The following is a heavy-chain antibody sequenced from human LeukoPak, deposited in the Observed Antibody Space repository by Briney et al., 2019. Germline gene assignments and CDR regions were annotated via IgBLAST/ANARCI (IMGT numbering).Heavy chain of an antibody. CDR3: ARLIRAAALIDY. D-gene: IGHD6-13*01. J-gene: IGHJ4*02. V-gene: IGHV1-18*01. CDR1: GYSFRNYG. Sequence: ASVKVSRKASGYSFRNYGLTWVRQVPGQGLEWMGWISGDNRDTDSAEKFQGRLTMTTDTSTSTAYMDLRSLRSDDTGIYYCARLIRAAALIDYWGQGTLVTVSS. CDR2: ISGDNRDT.